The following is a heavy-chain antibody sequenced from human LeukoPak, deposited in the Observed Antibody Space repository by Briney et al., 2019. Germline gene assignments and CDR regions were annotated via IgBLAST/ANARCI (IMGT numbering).Heavy chain of an antibody. Sequence: ASVKVSCKVSGYTLTELSMHWVRQAPGKGLEWMGGFDPEDGETIYAQKFQGRVTITADESTSTAYMELSSLRSEDTAVYYCARDTDTAMSEYYYYGMDVWGQGTTVTVSS. CDR3: ARDTDTAMSEYYYYGMDV. CDR1: GYTLTELS. V-gene: IGHV1-24*01. J-gene: IGHJ6*02. CDR2: FDPEDGET. D-gene: IGHD5-18*01.